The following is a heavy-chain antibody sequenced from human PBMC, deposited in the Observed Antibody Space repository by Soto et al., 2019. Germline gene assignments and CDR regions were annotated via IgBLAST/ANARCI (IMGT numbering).Heavy chain of an antibody. CDR3: ARYYYYDSSGTPDY. J-gene: IGHJ4*02. CDR2: ISYDESNK. CDR1: GFTFSTYG. D-gene: IGHD3-22*01. V-gene: IGHV3-30*03. Sequence: QVQLVESGGGAVQPGRSLRLSCAASGFTFSTYGMHWVRQAPGKGLEWVAFISYDESNKYYADSVKGRFTISRDISRNTLYLQMNSLRAEDTAVYYCARYYYYDSSGTPDYWGQGTLVTVSS.